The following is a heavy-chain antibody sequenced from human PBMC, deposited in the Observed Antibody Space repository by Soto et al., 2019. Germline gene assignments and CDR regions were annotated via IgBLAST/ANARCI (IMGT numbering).Heavy chain of an antibody. V-gene: IGHV3-21*04. CDR3: AVYCSSTSCYTSRGHYYGMDV. CDR1: GFIFSSYS. CDR2: ISSSSSYI. D-gene: IGHD2-2*02. J-gene: IGHJ6*02. Sequence: WGSLRLSCADSGFIFSSYSMNWVRQAPGKGLEWVSSISSSSSYIYYADSVKGRFTISRDNSKNTLYLQMNSLRAEDTAVYYCAVYCSSTSCYTSRGHYYGMDVWGQGTTVTVSS.